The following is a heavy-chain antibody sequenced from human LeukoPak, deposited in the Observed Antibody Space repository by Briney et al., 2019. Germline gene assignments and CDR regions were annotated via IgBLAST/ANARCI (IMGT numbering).Heavy chain of an antibody. V-gene: IGHV3-30*04. Sequence: GGSLRLSCAASGFTFSSYAMHWVRQAPGKGLEWVAVISYDGSNKYYADSVKGRFTISRDNSKNTLYLQMNSLRAEDTAVYYCARDQEKGYDFWSGFSWVDAFDIWGQGTMVTVSS. CDR1: GFTFSSYA. D-gene: IGHD3-3*01. CDR2: ISYDGSNK. J-gene: IGHJ3*02. CDR3: ARDQEKGYDFWSGFSWVDAFDI.